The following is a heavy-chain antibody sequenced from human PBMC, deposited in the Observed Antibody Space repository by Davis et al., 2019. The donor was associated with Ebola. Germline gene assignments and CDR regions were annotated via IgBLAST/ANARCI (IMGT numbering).Heavy chain of an antibody. CDR1: RGSLRSYG. CDR3: VRDRYSDGSGYFFEQSH. J-gene: IGHJ4*02. Sequence: SSVHVPCLASRGSLRSYGINWVRQAPAQGLEWMGGIIPVYGVPKYAQEFQGRVTITADESTSTAYMELSSLRSEDTAMYYCVRDRYSDGSGYFFEQSHWGQGTLVTVSS. CDR2: IIPVYGVP. D-gene: IGHD3-22*01. V-gene: IGHV1-69*13.